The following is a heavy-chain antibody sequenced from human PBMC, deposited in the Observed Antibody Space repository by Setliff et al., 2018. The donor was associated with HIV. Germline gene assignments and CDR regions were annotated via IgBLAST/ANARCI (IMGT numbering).Heavy chain of an antibody. CDR2: VWYDGQTK. Sequence: SGGSLRLSCATSGFFLGGYGVNWVRQTPGKGPEWVAVVWYDGQTKYYADSARGRFTISRDMSKSTIYLQMNYLRREDTAVYYCAREGYYDSRYYFDYWGQGTLVTVSS. V-gene: IGHV3-33*08. CDR3: AREGYYDSRYYFDY. J-gene: IGHJ4*02. CDR1: GFFLGGYG. D-gene: IGHD3-22*01.